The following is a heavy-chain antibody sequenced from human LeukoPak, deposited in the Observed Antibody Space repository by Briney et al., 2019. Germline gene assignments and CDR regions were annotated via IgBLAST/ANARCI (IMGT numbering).Heavy chain of an antibody. J-gene: IGHJ4*02. CDR1: GFTFSSYS. D-gene: IGHD4-17*01. Sequence: GGSLRLSCAASGFTFSSYSMNWVRQAPGKGLEWISYISSSSSTIYYADSVKGRFTISRDNAKNSLYLQMNSLRAEDTAVYYCARGGRDANTVTTFWGQGTLVTVPS. CDR2: ISSSSSTI. V-gene: IGHV3-48*01. CDR3: ARGGRDANTVTTF.